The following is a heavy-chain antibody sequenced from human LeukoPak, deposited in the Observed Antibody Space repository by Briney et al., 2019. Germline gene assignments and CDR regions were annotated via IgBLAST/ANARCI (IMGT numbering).Heavy chain of an antibody. CDR2: INHSGST. D-gene: IGHD3-3*01. V-gene: IGHV4-34*01. CDR1: GGSFSGYY. CDR3: ARGLKYFWSGSRGY. J-gene: IGHJ4*02. Sequence: KPSETLSLTCAVYGGSFSGYYWSWIRQPPGKGLEWIGEINHSGSTNYNPSLKSRVTISVDTSKNQFSLKLSSVTAADTAVYYGARGLKYFWSGSRGYWGQGTLVTVSS.